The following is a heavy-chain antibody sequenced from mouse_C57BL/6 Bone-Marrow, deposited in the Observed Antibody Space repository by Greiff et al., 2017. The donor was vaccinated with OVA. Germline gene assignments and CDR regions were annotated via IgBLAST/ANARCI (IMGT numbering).Heavy chain of an antibody. V-gene: IGHV1-64*01. D-gene: IGHD1-1*01. CDR3: ARPGSSYFYYCDY. Sequence: VQLQQPGAELVKPGASVKLSCKASGYTFTSYWMHWVKQRPGQGLEWIGMIHPNSGSTNYNEKFKSKATLTVDKSSSTAYMQLSSLTSEDSAVYYCARPGSSYFYYCDYWGQGTTLTVSS. J-gene: IGHJ2*01. CDR1: GYTFTSYW. CDR2: IHPNSGST.